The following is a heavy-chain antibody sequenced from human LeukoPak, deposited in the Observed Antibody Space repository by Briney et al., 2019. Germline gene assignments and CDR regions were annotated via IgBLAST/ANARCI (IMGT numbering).Heavy chain of an antibody. CDR3: AKVLANSGSYY. D-gene: IGHD1-26*01. J-gene: IGHJ4*02. Sequence: GGSLRLSCAASGFTFSSYAMSWVRQAPGKGLEWVSAISGSGGSTYYADSVKGRFTISRDNSKNTLYLQTNSLRAEDTAVYYCAKVLANSGSYYWGQGTLVTVSS. CDR2: ISGSGGST. V-gene: IGHV3-23*01. CDR1: GFTFSSYA.